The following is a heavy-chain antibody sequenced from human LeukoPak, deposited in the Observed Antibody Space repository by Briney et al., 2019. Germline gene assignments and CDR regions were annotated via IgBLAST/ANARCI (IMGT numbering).Heavy chain of an antibody. J-gene: IGHJ4*02. CDR1: GGSLSGYY. Sequence: PSETLSPTCAVYGGSLSGYYWTWIRQTPGKGLEWIGEINYSGNTNYNRSLKSRVTISADTSKNQFSLRLSSVTAADTAVYYCARRGTAYCRGGNCYSDKYFDYWGQGTQVTVSS. CDR2: INYSGNT. V-gene: IGHV4-34*01. CDR3: ARRGTAYCRGGNCYSDKYFDY. D-gene: IGHD2-15*01.